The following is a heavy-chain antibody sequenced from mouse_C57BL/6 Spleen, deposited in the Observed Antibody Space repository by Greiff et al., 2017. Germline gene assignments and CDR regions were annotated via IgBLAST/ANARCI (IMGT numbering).Heavy chain of an antibody. CDR2: ISYDGSN. CDR3: ARKDWGGLDY. CDR1: GYSITSGYY. D-gene: IGHD4-1*01. V-gene: IGHV3-6*01. J-gene: IGHJ2*01. Sequence: DVKLQESGPGLVKPSQSLSLTCSVTGYSITSGYYWNWIRQFPGNQLEWRGYISYDGSNNYNPSLKNRISITRDTSTNQFFLKLNSVTTEDTATYYCARKDWGGLDYWGQGTTLTVSS.